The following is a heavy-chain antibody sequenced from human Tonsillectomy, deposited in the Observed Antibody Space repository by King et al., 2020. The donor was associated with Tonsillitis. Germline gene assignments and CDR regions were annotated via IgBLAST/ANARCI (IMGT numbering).Heavy chain of an antibody. CDR3: ARNGGYCGGGRCYSPPPIDYYYGLDV. V-gene: IGHV3-7*01. CDR2: IKRDGSER. CDR1: GFTFTMYW. J-gene: IGHJ6*02. D-gene: IGHD2-15*01. Sequence: VQLVESGGGLVQPGGSLRLSCAASGFTFTMYWMSWVRQAPGKGLEWVANIKRDGSERYYIDSVKGRFTISRDNAKNSLYLQMNSLGAEDTAVYYCARNGGYCGGGRCYSPPPIDYYYGLDVWGQGTPVTVSS.